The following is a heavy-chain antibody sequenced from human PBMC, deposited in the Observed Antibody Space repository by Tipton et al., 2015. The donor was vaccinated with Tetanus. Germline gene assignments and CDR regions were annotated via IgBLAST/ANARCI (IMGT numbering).Heavy chain of an antibody. Sequence: TLSLTCTVSGASIRSNTYYWGWIRQPPGKGLEWIASVSYSGSTYYNPSLKSLVTMSLDTSKNQFSVRLTSVTAADTAVYYCARGWGSSWYYFDYWGQGILVTVSS. CDR2: VSYSGST. CDR1: GASIRSNTYY. V-gene: IGHV4-39*01. J-gene: IGHJ4*02. D-gene: IGHD6-13*01. CDR3: ARGWGSSWYYFDY.